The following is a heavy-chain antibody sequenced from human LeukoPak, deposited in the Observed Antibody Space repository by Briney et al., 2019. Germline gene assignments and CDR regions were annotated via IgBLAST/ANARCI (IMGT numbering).Heavy chain of an antibody. D-gene: IGHD3-10*01. Sequence: GGSLRLSCAASGFTFSSYEMNWVRQAPGKGLEWVSYISSSGSTIYYADSMKGRFTISRDNSKNSLYLQMNSLRAEDTAVYYCARDPDYYGSGTYFNHYFDYWGQGILVTVSS. J-gene: IGHJ4*02. V-gene: IGHV3-48*03. CDR3: ARDPDYYGSGTYFNHYFDY. CDR2: ISSSGSTI. CDR1: GFTFSSYE.